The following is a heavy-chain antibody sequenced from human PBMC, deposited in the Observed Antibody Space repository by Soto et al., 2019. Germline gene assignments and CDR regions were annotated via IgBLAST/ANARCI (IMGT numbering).Heavy chain of an antibody. CDR2: IGTAGDT. CDR1: GFTFSSYD. D-gene: IGHD2-15*01. Sequence: EVQLVESGGGLVQPGGSLRLSCAASGFTFSSYDMHWVRQATGKGLEWVSAIGTAGDTYYTGYVKGRFTISRENAKNSLYVQMNSQRAGDKAVYYCARGATHTAWYFDLCSRGTLVTVSS. CDR3: ARGATHTAWYFDL. J-gene: IGHJ2*01. V-gene: IGHV3-13*04.